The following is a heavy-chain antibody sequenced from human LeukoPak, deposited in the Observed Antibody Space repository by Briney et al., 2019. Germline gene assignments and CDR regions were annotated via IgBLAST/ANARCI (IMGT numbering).Heavy chain of an antibody. J-gene: IGHJ1*01. D-gene: IGHD6-19*01. CDR1: GYTFSSYD. CDR2: MNPNSGNA. V-gene: IGHV1-8*01. Sequence: ASVKVSCKASGYTFSSYDINWVRQATGQGLEWMGWMNPNSGNAGYAQKFQGRLNMTRNTSISTAYMELSSLRSEDTAVYYCARRVGSGWPVQHWGQGTLVTVSS. CDR3: ARRVGSGWPVQH.